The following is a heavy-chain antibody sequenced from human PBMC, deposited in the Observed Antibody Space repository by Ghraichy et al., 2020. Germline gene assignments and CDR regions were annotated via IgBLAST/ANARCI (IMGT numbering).Heavy chain of an antibody. CDR1: GFTFDDYT. Sequence: GGSLRLSCAASGFTFDDYTMHWVRQAPGKGLEWVSLISWDGGSTYYADSVKGRFTISRDNSKNSLYLQMNSLRTEDTALYYCAKGGLRFLEWLLRDWGQGTLVTVSS. CDR2: ISWDGGST. CDR3: AKGGLRFLEWLLRD. D-gene: IGHD3-3*01. V-gene: IGHV3-43*01. J-gene: IGHJ4*02.